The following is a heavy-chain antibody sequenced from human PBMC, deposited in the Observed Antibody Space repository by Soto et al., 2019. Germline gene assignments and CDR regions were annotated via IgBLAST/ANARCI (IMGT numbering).Heavy chain of an antibody. J-gene: IGHJ6*02. CDR1: GFTFSSYW. Sequence: EVQLVESGGGLVQPGGSLRLSCAASGFTFSSYWMSWVRQAPGKGLEWVANIKQDGSEKYYVDSVKGRFTISRDNAKNSLYLQMNSLRAEDTAVYYCARHETAAIVYYYYGMDVWGQGTTVTVSS. D-gene: IGHD2-2*02. CDR3: ARHETAAIVYYYYGMDV. V-gene: IGHV3-7*03. CDR2: IKQDGSEK.